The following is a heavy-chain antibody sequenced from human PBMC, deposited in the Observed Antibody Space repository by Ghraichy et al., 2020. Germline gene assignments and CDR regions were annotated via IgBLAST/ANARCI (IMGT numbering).Heavy chain of an antibody. CDR2: IKEDGSVK. D-gene: IGHD6-6*01. Sequence: GGSLRLSCEASGFPFNNYWMSWVRQAPGKGLEWVANIKEDGSVKYHVDSVRGRFTISRDSAKKSLYLQMSSLRVEDTAVYYCARDRPAMSGAMGHELWSQGTQVTVAS. CDR3: ARDRPAMSGAMGHEL. CDR1: GFPFNNYW. J-gene: IGHJ4*02. V-gene: IGHV3-7*04.